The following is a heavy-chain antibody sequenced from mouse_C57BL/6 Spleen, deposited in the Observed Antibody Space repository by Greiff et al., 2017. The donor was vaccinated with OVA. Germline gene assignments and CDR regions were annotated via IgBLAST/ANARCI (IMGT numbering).Heavy chain of an antibody. V-gene: IGHV5-6*01. CDR2: ISSGGSYT. J-gene: IGHJ2*01. CDR3: ARHSTYYSNYPYYFDY. D-gene: IGHD2-5*01. Sequence: EVQVVESGGDLVKPGGSLKLSCAASGFTFSSYGMSWVRQTPDKRLEWVATISSGGSYTYYPDSVKGRFTISRDNAKNTLYLQMSSLKSEDTAMYYCARHSTYYSNYPYYFDYWGQGTTLTVSS. CDR1: GFTFSSYG.